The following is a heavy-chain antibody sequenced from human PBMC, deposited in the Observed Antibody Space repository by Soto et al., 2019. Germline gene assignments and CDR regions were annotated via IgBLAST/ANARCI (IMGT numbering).Heavy chain of an antibody. V-gene: IGHV4-38-2*01. D-gene: IGHD3-22*01. CDR2: NYHGGST. Sequence: SETLSLTCAVSGYSISSGYYWAWLRQPPGKGLEWIGSNYHGGSTYYNPSLNSRVTLSIDMTNNHVSLILNSVTAADTAVYYCARVGPWVPYYYDSSPYTFENWFDPWGQGTLVTVSS. CDR3: ARVGPWVPYYYDSSPYTFENWFDP. CDR1: GYSISSGYY. J-gene: IGHJ5*02.